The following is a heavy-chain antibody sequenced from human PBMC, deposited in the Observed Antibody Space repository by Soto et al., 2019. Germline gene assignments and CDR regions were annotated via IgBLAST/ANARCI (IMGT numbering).Heavy chain of an antibody. CDR1: GLTFSSYA. D-gene: IGHD4-17*01. J-gene: IGHJ3*02. Sequence: PGGSLTLSCAASGLTFSSYAMSWVRQAPGKGLEWVSGISYSGGSTYYADYVKGRFTISRDNSKNTLYLQMNSLRVEDTAVYYCATQQHGVDDALHIWGQGTMVTVSS. CDR3: ATQQHGVDDALHI. V-gene: IGHV3-23*01. CDR2: ISYSGGST.